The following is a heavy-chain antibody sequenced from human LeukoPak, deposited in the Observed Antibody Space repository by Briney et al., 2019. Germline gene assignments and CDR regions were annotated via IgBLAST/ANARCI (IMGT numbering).Heavy chain of an antibody. Sequence: GGSLRLSCAASGFTFSSYSMNWVRQAPGKGLEWVSYISSSSSTIYYADSVKGRFTISRDNAKNSLYLQMNSLRAEDTAVYYCARGTYYDFWSGYYTLHYWGQGTLATVSS. CDR2: ISSSSSTI. D-gene: IGHD3-3*01. V-gene: IGHV3-48*01. CDR1: GFTFSSYS. J-gene: IGHJ4*02. CDR3: ARGTYYDFWSGYYTLHY.